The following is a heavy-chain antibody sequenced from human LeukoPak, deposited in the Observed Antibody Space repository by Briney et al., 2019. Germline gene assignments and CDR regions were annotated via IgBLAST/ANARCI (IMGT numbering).Heavy chain of an antibody. J-gene: IGHJ4*02. CDR3: ARFGYSYGPD. V-gene: IGHV1-69*06. D-gene: IGHD5-18*01. Sequence: ASVKASCKASGGTFSSYAISWVRQAPGQGLEWMGGIIPTFGTANYAQKFQGRVTITADKSTSTAYMELSSLRSEDTAVYYCARFGYSYGPDWGQGTLVTVSS. CDR2: IIPTFGTA. CDR1: GGTFSSYA.